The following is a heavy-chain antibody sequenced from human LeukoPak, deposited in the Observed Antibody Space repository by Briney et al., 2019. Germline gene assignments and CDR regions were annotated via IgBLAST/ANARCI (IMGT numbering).Heavy chain of an antibody. Sequence: ASVKVSCKASGYTFTGYYMHWVRQAPGQGLEWMGRINPNSGGTNYAQKFQGRVTMTRDTSISTAYMELSRLRSDDTAVYYCARGSVYYDSSGYYLDYFDYWDQGTLVTVSS. V-gene: IGHV1-2*06. CDR1: GYTFTGYY. CDR3: ARGSVYYDSSGYYLDYFDY. J-gene: IGHJ4*02. D-gene: IGHD3-22*01. CDR2: INPNSGGT.